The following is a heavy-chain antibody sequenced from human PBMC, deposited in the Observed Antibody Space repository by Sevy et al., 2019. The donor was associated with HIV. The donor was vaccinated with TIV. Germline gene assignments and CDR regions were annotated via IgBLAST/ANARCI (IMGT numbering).Heavy chain of an antibody. Sequence: GSLRLSCEASGFTVSGNYMAWVRLAPGNGLEWVSLIDSGGSTYYADSVKGRFTISRDNAKNTLYPQMNPLRAEDTAVYFCARDRYYVASGYYYYYYGMDVWGQGTTVTVSS. CDR2: IDSGGST. J-gene: IGHJ6*02. V-gene: IGHV3-66*01. CDR1: GFTVSGNY. CDR3: ARDRYYVASGYYYYYYGMDV. D-gene: IGHD3-22*01.